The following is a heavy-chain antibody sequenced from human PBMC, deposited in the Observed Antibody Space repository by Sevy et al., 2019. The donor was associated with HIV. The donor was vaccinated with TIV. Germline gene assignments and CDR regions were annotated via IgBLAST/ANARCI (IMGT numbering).Heavy chain of an antibody. J-gene: IGHJ6*02. D-gene: IGHD2-2*01. V-gene: IGHV1-2*02. CDR1: GYTFTGYY. CDR2: INPNSGGT. CDR3: ARGLYCSSTSCLYYYYYGMDV. Sequence: ASVKVSCKASGYTFTGYYMHWVRQAPGQGLEWMGWINPNSGGTNYAQKFQGRVTMTRDTSISTAYMERSRLRSDDTAVYYCARGLYCSSTSCLYYYYYGMDVWGQGTTVTVSS.